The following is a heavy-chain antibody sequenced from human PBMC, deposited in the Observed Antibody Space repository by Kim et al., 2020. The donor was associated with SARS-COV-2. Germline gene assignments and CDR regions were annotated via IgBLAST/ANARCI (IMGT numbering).Heavy chain of an antibody. Sequence: SVKVSCKASGGTFSSYAISWVRQAPGQGLEWMGGIIPIFGTANYAQKFQGRVTITADESTSTAYMELSSLRSEDTAVYYCASTDTAMVGFDYWGQGTLVTVSS. CDR3: ASTDTAMVGFDY. CDR2: IIPIFGTA. V-gene: IGHV1-69*13. CDR1: GGTFSSYA. D-gene: IGHD5-18*01. J-gene: IGHJ4*02.